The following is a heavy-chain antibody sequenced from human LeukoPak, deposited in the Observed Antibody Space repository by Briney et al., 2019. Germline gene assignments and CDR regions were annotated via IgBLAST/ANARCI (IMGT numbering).Heavy chain of an antibody. D-gene: IGHD3-3*02. V-gene: IGHV1-2*02. CDR3: ARAFYPGYYSYMAV. CDR1: GYTFTGYY. CDR2: IHPNSGDT. J-gene: IGHJ6*03. Sequence: ASVKVSCKASGYTFTGYYLHWVRQAPGQGLEWMGWIHPNSGDTKFAQKFQGRVTMTRDTSINTASMELSSLKPDDTAVYYCARAFYPGYYSYMAVWGKGTTVTVSS.